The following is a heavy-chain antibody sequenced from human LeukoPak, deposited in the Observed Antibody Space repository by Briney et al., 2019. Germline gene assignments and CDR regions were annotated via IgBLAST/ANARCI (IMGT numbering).Heavy chain of an antibody. CDR1: GFTFSTYP. CDR2: MSFDGDSE. D-gene: IGHD5-12*01. CDR3: ARGPSGYHNT. Sequence: GGSLRLSCAASGFTFSTYPMHWVRQAPGKGLEWVAVMSFDGDSEYYSDSVRGRFTISRDNSKNTLYLQMNSLRAEDTAVYYCARGPSGYHNTGGQGTLVTVSS. V-gene: IGHV3-30*14. J-gene: IGHJ4*02.